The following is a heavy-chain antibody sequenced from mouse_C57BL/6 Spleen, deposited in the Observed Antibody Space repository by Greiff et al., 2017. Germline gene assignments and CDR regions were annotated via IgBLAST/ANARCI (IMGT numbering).Heavy chain of an antibody. Sequence: VQLKESGPGLVKPSQSLSLTCSVTGYSITSGYYWNWIRQFPGNKLEWMGYISYDGSNNYNPSLKNRISITRDTSKNQFFLKLNSVTTEDTATYYCARGAPYTYFDYWGQGTTLTVSS. D-gene: IGHD2-10*01. CDR3: ARGAPYTYFDY. J-gene: IGHJ2*01. CDR1: GYSITSGYY. V-gene: IGHV3-6*01. CDR2: ISYDGSN.